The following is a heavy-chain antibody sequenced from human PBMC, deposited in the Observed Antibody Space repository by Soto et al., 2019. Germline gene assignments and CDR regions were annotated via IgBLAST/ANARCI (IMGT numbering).Heavy chain of an antibody. Sequence: EVQLVESGGGLVQPGGSLRLPCAASGFTFSSYAMHWVRQAPGKGLEYVSAISSNGGSTYYANSVKGRFTISRDNSKNTLYLQMGSLRAEDMAVYYCARDRVYSSSLYMDVWGKGTTVTVSS. CDR3: ARDRVYSSSLYMDV. CDR1: GFTFSSYA. V-gene: IGHV3-64*01. D-gene: IGHD6-6*01. CDR2: ISSNGGST. J-gene: IGHJ6*03.